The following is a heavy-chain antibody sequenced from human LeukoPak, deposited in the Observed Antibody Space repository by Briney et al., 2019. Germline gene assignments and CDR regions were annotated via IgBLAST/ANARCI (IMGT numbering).Heavy chain of an antibody. Sequence: SETLSLTCAVSGGSISSSNWWSWVRQPPGKGLEWIGEIYHSGSTNYNPSLKSRVTISVDTSKNQFSLKLSSVTAADTAVYYCARDFRVAAAGTQLFDYWGQGTLVTVSS. CDR3: ARDFRVAAAGTQLFDY. CDR2: IYHSGST. D-gene: IGHD6-13*01. V-gene: IGHV4-4*02. CDR1: GGSISSSNW. J-gene: IGHJ4*02.